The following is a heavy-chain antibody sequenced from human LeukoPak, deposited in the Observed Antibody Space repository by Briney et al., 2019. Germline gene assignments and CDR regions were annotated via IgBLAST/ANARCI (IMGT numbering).Heavy chain of an antibody. CDR1: GFTFNMYG. CDR3: AKAAYCTSTSCHFSGYAQRPLDS. J-gene: IGHJ4*02. D-gene: IGHD2-2*01. Sequence: PGRSLRLSCAASGFTFNMYGMHWVCQAPGKGLEWVAGISNDGSTKDYADSVKGRFTISRDSSKKSMFLQMNSLRAEDTAVYYCAKAAYCTSTSCHFSGYAQRPLDSWGQGTLVTVSS. V-gene: IGHV3-30*18. CDR2: ISNDGSTK.